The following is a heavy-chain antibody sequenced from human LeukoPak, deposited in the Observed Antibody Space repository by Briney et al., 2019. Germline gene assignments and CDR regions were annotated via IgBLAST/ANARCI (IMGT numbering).Heavy chain of an antibody. Sequence: SETLSLTCTVSGGSIGSGGYYWSWIRQHPGKGLEWIGYIYYSGSTYYNPSLKSRVTISVDTSKNQFSLKLSSVTAADTAVYYSARDSSQVDGDIFDYWGQGTLVTVSS. CDR3: ARDSSQVDGDIFDY. V-gene: IGHV4-31*03. CDR1: GGSIGSGGYY. D-gene: IGHD4-17*01. J-gene: IGHJ4*02. CDR2: IYYSGST.